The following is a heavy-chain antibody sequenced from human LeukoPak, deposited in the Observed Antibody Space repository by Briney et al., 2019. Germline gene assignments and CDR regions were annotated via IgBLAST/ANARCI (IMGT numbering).Heavy chain of an antibody. D-gene: IGHD3-16*01. V-gene: IGHV1-18*01. CDR2: ISAYNGNT. CDR3: ARDVGRSYDLDY. CDR1: GYTFTSYG. J-gene: IGHJ4*02. Sequence: GASVKVSCKASGYTFTSYGISWVRQAPGQGLEWMGWISAYNGNTDYAQSLQGRVTMTIDTFTSTVYMELRSLRSDDTAVYYCARDVGRSYDLDYWGQGTLVTVSS.